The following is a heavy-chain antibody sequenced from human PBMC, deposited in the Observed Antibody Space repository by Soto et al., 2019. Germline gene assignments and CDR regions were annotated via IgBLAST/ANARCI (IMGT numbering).Heavy chain of an antibody. CDR3: AIRSMAVVPEY. V-gene: IGHV4-59*01. D-gene: IGHD3-22*01. J-gene: IGHJ4*02. CDR1: GDSISSYY. CDR2: LYYGRSA. Sequence: QVQLQESGPGLVKPSETLSLTCAVSGDSISSYYCMWIRQPPGKGLESIGYLYYGRSANYNPSLRSRVTLSVDTSTNQCSLTLSSMTAADTSVYYCAIRSMAVVPEYWGQGTLVTVSS.